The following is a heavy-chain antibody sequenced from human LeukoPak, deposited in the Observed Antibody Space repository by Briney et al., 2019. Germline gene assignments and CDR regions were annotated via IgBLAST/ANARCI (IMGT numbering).Heavy chain of an antibody. D-gene: IGHD5-18*01. J-gene: IGHJ4*02. CDR3: TAKSDTYGHFDY. V-gene: IGHV3-73*01. CDR2: IRSKGNGYAT. Sequence: GGSLRLSCAASGFRFSDATVHWVRQASGTGLEWVGRIRSKGNGYATSYAASVRGRFTISRDDSENTAYLQMNSLKTEDTAIYFCTAKSDTYGHFDYWGQGMLVTVSS. CDR1: GFRFSDAT.